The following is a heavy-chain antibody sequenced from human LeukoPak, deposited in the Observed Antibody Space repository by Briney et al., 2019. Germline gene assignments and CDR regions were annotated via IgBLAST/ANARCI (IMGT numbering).Heavy chain of an antibody. D-gene: IGHD5-24*01. V-gene: IGHV3-74*01. CDR3: ARAKGPDGYTQAGFDY. J-gene: IGHJ4*02. Sequence: GGSLRLSCAASGFTFSSYWMHWVRQAPGKGLVWVSRINSDGSSTSYADSVKGRFTISRDNAKNTLYLQMNSLRAEDTAVYYCARAKGPDGYTQAGFDYWGQGTLVTVSS. CDR2: INSDGSST. CDR1: GFTFSSYW.